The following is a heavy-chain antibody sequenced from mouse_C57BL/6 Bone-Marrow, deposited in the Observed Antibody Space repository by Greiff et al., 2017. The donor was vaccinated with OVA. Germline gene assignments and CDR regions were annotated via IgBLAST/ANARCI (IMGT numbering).Heavy chain of an antibody. CDR3: TVLLRYAWFAY. CDR1: GFNIKDDY. J-gene: IGHJ3*01. CDR2: IDPENGDT. V-gene: IGHV14-4*01. D-gene: IGHD1-1*01. Sequence: DVQLQESGAELVRPGASVKLSCTASGFNIKDDYMHWVKQRPEQGLEWIGWIDPENGDTEYASKFQGKATITADTSSNTAYLQLSSLTSEDTAVYYCTVLLRYAWFAYWGQGTLVTVSA.